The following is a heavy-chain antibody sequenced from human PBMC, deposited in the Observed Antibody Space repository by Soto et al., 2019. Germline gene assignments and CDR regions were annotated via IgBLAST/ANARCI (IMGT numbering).Heavy chain of an antibody. Sequence: SETLSLTCNVSGGSISSSSSYWGWIRQPPGRGLEWIGFIYYTGSTYYNPSLKSRVTISMDTSKSQFSLKLRSVTAADTAVFYCARLGGITGYSNAWYKFDFWGPGTVVTVSS. CDR1: GGSISSSSSY. D-gene: IGHD6-19*01. CDR2: IYYTGST. CDR3: ARLGGITGYSNAWYKFDF. V-gene: IGHV4-39*01. J-gene: IGHJ4*02.